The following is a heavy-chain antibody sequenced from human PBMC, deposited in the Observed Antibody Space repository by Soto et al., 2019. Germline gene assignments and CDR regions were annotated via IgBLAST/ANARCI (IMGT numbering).Heavy chain of an antibody. V-gene: IGHV1-2*04. CDR2: INPNSGGT. CDR1: GYTFTGYY. D-gene: IGHD2-2*01. Sequence: ASVKVSCKASGYTFTGYYMHWVRQAPGQGLEWMGWINPNSGGTNYAQKFQGWVTMTRDTSISTAYMELSRLRSDDTAVYYCARSYFSSTSCYTYNWFDPWGQGTLVTVSS. J-gene: IGHJ5*02. CDR3: ARSYFSSTSCYTYNWFDP.